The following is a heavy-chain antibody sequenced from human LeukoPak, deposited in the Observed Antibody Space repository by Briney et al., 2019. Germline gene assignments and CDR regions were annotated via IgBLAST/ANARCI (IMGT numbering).Heavy chain of an antibody. CDR1: GSSISSYY. CDR2: IYYSGST. D-gene: IGHD3-22*01. Sequence: PSETLSLTCTVSGSSISSYYWSWIRQPPGKGLEWIGYIYYSGSTNYNPSLKSRVTISVDTSKNQLSLKLSSVTAADTAVYYCARQYYYDSSLDYWGQGTLVTVSS. V-gene: IGHV4-59*08. CDR3: ARQYYYDSSLDY. J-gene: IGHJ4*02.